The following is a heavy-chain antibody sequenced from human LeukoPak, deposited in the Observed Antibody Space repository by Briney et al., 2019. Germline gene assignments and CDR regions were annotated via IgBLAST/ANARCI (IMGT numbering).Heavy chain of an antibody. D-gene: IGHD4-23*01. CDR3: AHRSADYGGNSGYYFDY. CDR1: GFSLSTSGVG. Sequence: SGPTLVNPTQTLTLTCTFSGFSLSTSGVGVGWIRQPPGKALEWLALICWDDDKRYSPSLKTRLTITKDTSKNQVVLTMTNMDPVDTATYYCAHRSADYGGNSGYYFDYWGQGTLVTVSS. CDR2: ICWDDDK. J-gene: IGHJ4*02. V-gene: IGHV2-5*02.